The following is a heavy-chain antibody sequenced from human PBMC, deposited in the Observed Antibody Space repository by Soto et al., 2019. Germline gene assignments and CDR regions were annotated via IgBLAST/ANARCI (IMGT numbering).Heavy chain of an antibody. V-gene: IGHV3-73*01. D-gene: IGHD3-16*01. J-gene: IGHJ4*02. CDR2: IRDKAYDYAT. CDR3: TTPDNYVWGKYDF. Sequence: EVLLVESGGGLVQPGGSLKLSCTASGFTFSGSAIHWVRQASGKGLEWVGRIRDKAYDYATRYAVSVRGRFTISRDDSKNTAFLQMDSLKSEDTAVYYCTTPDNYVWGKYDFWGQGTLVTVSS. CDR1: GFTFSGSA.